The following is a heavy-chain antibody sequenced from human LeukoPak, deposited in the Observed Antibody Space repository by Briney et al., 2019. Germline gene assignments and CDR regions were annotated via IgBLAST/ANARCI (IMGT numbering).Heavy chain of an antibody. Sequence: GGSLRLSCAPSGFTLSIYSMHWVRQAPGRGVEWVVDIWYDGSSKYYADSVKGRFPISRDNSKNTLYLQMNSLRAEDTAVYYCARDRSMVRGVMDYYFDYWGQGTLVTVSS. CDR3: ARDRSMVRGVMDYYFDY. D-gene: IGHD3-10*01. V-gene: IGHV3-33*01. J-gene: IGHJ4*02. CDR1: GFTLSIYS. CDR2: IWYDGSSK.